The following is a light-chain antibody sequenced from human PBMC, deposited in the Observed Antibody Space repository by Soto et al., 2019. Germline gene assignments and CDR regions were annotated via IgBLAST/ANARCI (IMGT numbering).Light chain of an antibody. V-gene: IGKV1-13*02. CDR3: QQYNSYWLT. J-gene: IGKJ4*01. CDR2: DVS. Sequence: AIQVTQSPSSLSASVGDRVTITCLASQDIRGALAWYQQKPGKPPKLLIYDVSTLENGVPSRFSGDSSGTQFTLTISGLQPEDFGTYYCQQYNSYWLTFGGGTKVEIK. CDR1: QDIRGA.